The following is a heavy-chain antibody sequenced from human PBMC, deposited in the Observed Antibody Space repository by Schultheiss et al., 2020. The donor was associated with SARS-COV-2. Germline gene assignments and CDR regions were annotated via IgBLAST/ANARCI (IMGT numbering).Heavy chain of an antibody. D-gene: IGHD3-3*01. CDR2: IYYSGST. Sequence: SQTLSLTCTVSGGPIGSDTYYWGWVRQPPGKGLEWIGYIYYSGSTNYNPSLKSRVTISVDTSKNQFSLKLSSVTAADTAVYYCARVAHYVSYYDFWSAKVWFDPCGQGTLVTVSS. CDR3: ARVAHYVSYYDFWSAKVWFDP. CDR1: GGPIGSDTYY. V-gene: IGHV4-61*01. J-gene: IGHJ5*02.